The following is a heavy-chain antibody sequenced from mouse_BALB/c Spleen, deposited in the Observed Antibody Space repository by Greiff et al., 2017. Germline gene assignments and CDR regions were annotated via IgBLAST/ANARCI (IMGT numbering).Heavy chain of an antibody. V-gene: IGHV3-8*02. Sequence: EVQLVESGPSLVKPSQTLSLTCSVTGDSITSGYWNWIRKFPGNKLEYMGYISYSGSTYYNPSLKSRISITRDTSKNQYYLQLNSVTTEDTGTYYCARITTVVAKDAMDYWGQGTSVTVSS. CDR2: ISYSGST. CDR1: GDSITSGY. J-gene: IGHJ4*01. CDR3: ARITTVVAKDAMDY. D-gene: IGHD1-1*01.